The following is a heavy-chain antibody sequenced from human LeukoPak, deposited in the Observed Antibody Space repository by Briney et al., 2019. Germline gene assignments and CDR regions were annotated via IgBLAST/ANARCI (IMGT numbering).Heavy chain of an antibody. CDR3: AREGSRLGELSYNWFDP. D-gene: IGHD3-16*02. CDR1: GFTFSSYW. CDR2: IKQDGSEK. J-gene: IGHJ5*02. V-gene: IGHV3-7*01. Sequence: GGSLRLSCAASGFTFSSYWMSWVRQAPGKGLEWVANIKQDGSEKYYVDSVKGRFTISRDNAKNSLYLQMNSLRAEDTAVYYCAREGSRLGELSYNWFDPWGQGTLVTVSS.